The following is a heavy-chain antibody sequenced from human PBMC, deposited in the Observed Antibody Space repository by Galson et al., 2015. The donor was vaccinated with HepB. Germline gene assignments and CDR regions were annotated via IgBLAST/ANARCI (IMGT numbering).Heavy chain of an antibody. CDR3: AREKYTSGWYYFDY. V-gene: IGHV3-21*01. D-gene: IGHD6-19*01. CDR2: ISSSSIYK. J-gene: IGHJ4*02. Sequence: SLRLSCAASGFTFSSFSLNWVRQAPGKGLEWVSSISSSSIYKYYADSVKGRFTISRDNSKNTLYLQMNSLRAEDTAVHYCAREKYTSGWYYFDYWGQGTLVSVSS. CDR1: GFTFSSFS.